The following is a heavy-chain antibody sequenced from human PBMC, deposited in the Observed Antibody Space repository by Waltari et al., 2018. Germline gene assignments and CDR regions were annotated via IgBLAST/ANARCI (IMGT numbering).Heavy chain of an antibody. CDR2: SSGSGGST. J-gene: IGHJ4*02. V-gene: IGHV3-23*01. Sequence: EVQLLESGGGLVQPGGSLRLSCAASGFTFSSYAMSWVRQAPGKGLEWVSASSGSGGSTYYADSVKGRFTISRDNSKNPLYLQMNSLRAEDTAVYYCAKRGTDTAMVFDYWGQGTLVTVSS. CDR1: GFTFSSYA. D-gene: IGHD5-18*01. CDR3: AKRGTDTAMVFDY.